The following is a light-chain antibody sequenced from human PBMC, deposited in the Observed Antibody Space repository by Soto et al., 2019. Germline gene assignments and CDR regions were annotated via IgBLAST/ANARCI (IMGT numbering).Light chain of an antibody. CDR2: EVS. CDR1: SSDVGGYNY. J-gene: IGLJ3*02. Sequence: QSALTQPPSASGSPGQSVTISCTGTSSDVGGYNYVSWYQQHPGKAPKLMIYEVSKRPSGVPDRFSGSKSGNTASLTVSGLQAEDEADYYCSSYAGSNNWVFGGRTKLTVL. CDR3: SSYAGSNNWV. V-gene: IGLV2-8*01.